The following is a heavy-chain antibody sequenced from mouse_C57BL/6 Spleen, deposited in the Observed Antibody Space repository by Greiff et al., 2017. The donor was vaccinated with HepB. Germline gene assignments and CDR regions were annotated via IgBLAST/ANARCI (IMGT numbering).Heavy chain of an antibody. CDR3: ARSYRDAMDY. D-gene: IGHD2-12*01. Sequence: QVQLKQSGAELVRPGTSVKLSCKASGYAFTNYLIEWVKQRPGQGLEWIGVINPGSGGTNYNEKFKGKATLTADKSSSTAYMQLSSLTSEDSAVYFCARSYRDAMDYWGQGTSVTVSS. J-gene: IGHJ4*01. V-gene: IGHV1-54*01. CDR1: GYAFTNYL. CDR2: INPGSGGT.